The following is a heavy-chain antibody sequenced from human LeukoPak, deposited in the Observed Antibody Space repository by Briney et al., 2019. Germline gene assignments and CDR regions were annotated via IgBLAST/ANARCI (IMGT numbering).Heavy chain of an antibody. V-gene: IGHV4-31*03. J-gene: IGHJ4*02. CDR1: GGSISSDGYY. CDR2: IYYSGST. CDR3: ARVSRGVWFGESIDY. Sequence: SETLSLTCTVSGGSISSDGYYWSWIRQHPGKGLEWIGYIYYSGSTYYNPSLKSRVTISVDTSKNQFSLKLSSVTAADTAVYYCARVSRGVWFGESIDYWGQGTLVTVSS. D-gene: IGHD3-10*01.